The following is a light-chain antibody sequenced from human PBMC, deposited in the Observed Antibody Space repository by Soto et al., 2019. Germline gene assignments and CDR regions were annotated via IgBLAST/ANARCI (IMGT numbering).Light chain of an antibody. CDR3: SSYTSSSTHYV. Sequence: SVLTQPAYVSVSPGQSITISCTGTSSDVGGYNYVSWYQQHPGKAPKLMIYDVSNRPSGVSNRFSGSKSGNTACLTISGLQAEDEADYYCSSYTSSSTHYVFGTGTKVTVL. J-gene: IGLJ1*01. CDR1: SSDVGGYNY. CDR2: DVS. V-gene: IGLV2-14*01.